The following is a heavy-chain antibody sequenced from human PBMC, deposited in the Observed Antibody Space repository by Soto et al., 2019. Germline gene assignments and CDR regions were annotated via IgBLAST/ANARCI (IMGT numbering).Heavy chain of an antibody. CDR2: INPNSGDT. CDR1: GYTFTGYY. V-gene: IGHV1-2*02. Sequence: QVQLVQSGAEVKKPGASVKVSCKASGYTFTGYYMHWVRQAPGQGLEWMGWINPNSGDTNYAQNFPGRVTMTRDTSISPAYMELSRLRSDDTAVYYCARSVSTIAARPDYWGQGTLVTVSS. D-gene: IGHD6-6*01. J-gene: IGHJ4*02. CDR3: ARSVSTIAARPDY.